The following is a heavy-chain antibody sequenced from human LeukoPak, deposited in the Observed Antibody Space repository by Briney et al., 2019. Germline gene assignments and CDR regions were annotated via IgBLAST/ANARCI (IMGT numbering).Heavy chain of an antibody. J-gene: IGHJ4*02. V-gene: IGHV3-23*01. D-gene: IGHD3-22*01. Sequence: PGGSLRLSCAASGFYSMSWVRQAPGKALERVSAISGSGGSTYYADSVKGRFTISRDNSKNKLYLQMNSLRAEDTAVYYCAKDGLYYYDSSGYYRFDYWGQGTLVTVSS. CDR3: AKDGLYYYDSSGYYRFDY. CDR2: ISGSGGST. CDR1: GFYS.